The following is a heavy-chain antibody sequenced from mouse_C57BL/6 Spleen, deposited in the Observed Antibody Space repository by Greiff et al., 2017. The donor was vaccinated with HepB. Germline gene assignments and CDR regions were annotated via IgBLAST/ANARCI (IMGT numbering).Heavy chain of an antibody. CDR1: GYTFTDYN. Sequence: VQLQQSGPELVKPGASVKIPCKASGYTFTDYNMDWVKQSHGKSLEWIGDINPNNGGTIYNQKFKGKATLTVYKSSSTAYMELRSLTSEDTAVYYCARSGYYYGSSYNFDYWGQGTTLTVSS. V-gene: IGHV1-18*01. J-gene: IGHJ2*01. CDR3: ARSGYYYGSSYNFDY. CDR2: INPNNGGT. D-gene: IGHD1-1*01.